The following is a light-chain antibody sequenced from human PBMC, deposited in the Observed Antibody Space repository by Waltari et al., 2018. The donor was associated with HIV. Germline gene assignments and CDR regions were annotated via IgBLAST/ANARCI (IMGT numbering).Light chain of an antibody. V-gene: IGKV3-11*01. Sequence: VLPQSPATLSLSPGERAALSCRASQTAGNQLSWYQQKPGQAPRLLINDASNRAPGIPGRFSATGSGTDFTLTINSLESEDFAIYYCQQHTSWPLTFGGGTKVEIK. J-gene: IGKJ4*01. CDR3: QQHTSWPLT. CDR1: QTAGNQ. CDR2: DAS.